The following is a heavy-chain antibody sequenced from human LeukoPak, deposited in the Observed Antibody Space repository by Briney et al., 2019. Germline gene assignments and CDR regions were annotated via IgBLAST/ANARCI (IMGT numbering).Heavy chain of an antibody. V-gene: IGHV1-2*02. J-gene: IGHJ2*01. CDR1: GYTFTGYY. CDR3: ARERDTATYFDL. Sequence: ASAKVSCKASGYTFTGYYMHWVRQAPGQGLEWMGWINPNSGGTSYAQKFQGRVTMTRDTSISTAYMELSRLRSDDTAVYYCARERDTATYFDLWGRGTLVTVSS. D-gene: IGHD5-18*01. CDR2: INPNSGGT.